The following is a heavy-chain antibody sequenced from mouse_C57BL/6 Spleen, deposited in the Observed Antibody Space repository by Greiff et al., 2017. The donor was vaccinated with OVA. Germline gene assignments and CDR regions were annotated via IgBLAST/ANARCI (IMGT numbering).Heavy chain of an antibody. CDR2: FFPGSGST. CDR1: GYTFTDSY. V-gene: IGHV1-75*01. D-gene: IGHD1-1*01. Sequence: VQLQQSGPELVKPGASVKISCKASGYTFTDSYINWVKQRPGQGLEWNGWFFPGSGSTYYNETFKGKATLTVDKSSSTAYMLLSSLTSEDSAVYFCAFDCYCSSYGYFDVWGTGTTVTVSA. CDR3: AFDCYCSSYGYFDV. J-gene: IGHJ1*03.